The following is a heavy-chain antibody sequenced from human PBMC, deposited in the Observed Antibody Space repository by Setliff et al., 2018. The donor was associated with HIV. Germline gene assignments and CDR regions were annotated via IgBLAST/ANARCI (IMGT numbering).Heavy chain of an antibody. J-gene: IGHJ4*02. D-gene: IGHD3-10*01. Sequence: WASVKVSCKASGGTFNNYAISWVRQAPGQGLEWVGGIIPRFGTTNYAQKFQGRVTITADESTNTAHMELNSLRSIDTAMYYCATVFYYNSESYSLDYWGQGMLVTVSS. CDR2: IIPRFGTT. V-gene: IGHV1-69*13. CDR3: ATVFYYNSESYSLDY. CDR1: GGTFNNYA.